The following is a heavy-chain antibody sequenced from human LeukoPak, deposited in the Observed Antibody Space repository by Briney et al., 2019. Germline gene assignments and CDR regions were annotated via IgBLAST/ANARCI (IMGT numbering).Heavy chain of an antibody. J-gene: IGHJ4*02. D-gene: IGHD3-10*01. CDR3: AKDSQFYRGVRGVIPDY. CDR2: ISYDGSNK. V-gene: IGHV3-30*18. CDR1: GFTFSSYG. Sequence: PGGSLRRSCAASGFTFSSYGMHWVRQAPGKGLEWVAVISYDGSNKYYADSVKGRFTISRDNSKNTLYLQMNSLRAEDTAVYYCAKDSQFYRGVRGVIPDYWGQGTLVTVSS.